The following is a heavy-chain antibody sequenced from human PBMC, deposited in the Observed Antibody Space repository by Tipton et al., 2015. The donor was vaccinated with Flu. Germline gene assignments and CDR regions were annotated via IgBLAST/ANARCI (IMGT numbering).Heavy chain of an antibody. CDR2: ISWNSGSI. D-gene: IGHD3-3*01. CDR1: GFTFDDYA. Sequence: SLRLSCAASGFTFDDYAMHWVRQAPGKGLEWVSGISWNSGSIGYADSVKGRFTISRDNAKNSLYLQMNSLRAEDTALYYCAKDITTIFGVVMDYWGQGTLVTVSS. V-gene: IGHV3-9*01. J-gene: IGHJ4*02. CDR3: AKDITTIFGVVMDY.